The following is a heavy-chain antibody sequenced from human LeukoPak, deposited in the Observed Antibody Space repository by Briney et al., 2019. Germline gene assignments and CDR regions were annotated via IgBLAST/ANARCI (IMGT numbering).Heavy chain of an antibody. Sequence: GGSLRLSCAASGFTFSNDWMNWVRQAPGKGLEWVSAISGSGGTTHYADSVKGRFTISRDRSKNTLYLQMHSLRAEDTAVYYCAKDAFCTSTNCYASYFDYWGQGTLVTVSS. D-gene: IGHD2-2*01. V-gene: IGHV3-23*01. CDR3: AKDAFCTSTNCYASYFDY. CDR1: GFTFSNDW. CDR2: ISGSGGTT. J-gene: IGHJ4*02.